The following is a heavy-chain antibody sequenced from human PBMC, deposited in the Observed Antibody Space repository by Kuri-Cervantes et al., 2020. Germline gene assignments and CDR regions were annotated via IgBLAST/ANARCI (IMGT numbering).Heavy chain of an antibody. CDR1: GCAFSSYA. CDR3: AGGDCSGGGCSPTRNWFDP. D-gene: IGHD2-15*01. J-gene: IGHJ5*02. V-gene: IGHV1-69*06. CDR2: MNPIFGKA. Sequence: SVKVSCKASGCAFSSYAISWVRQAPGQGLEWMGGMNPIFGKANYAQKFQGRVTITADKSTSTAYMELSSLRSEDTTVYYCAGGDCSGGGCSPTRNWFDPWGQGTLVTVSS.